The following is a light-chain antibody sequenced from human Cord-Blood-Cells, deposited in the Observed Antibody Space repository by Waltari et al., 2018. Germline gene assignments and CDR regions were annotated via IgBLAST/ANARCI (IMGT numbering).Light chain of an antibody. Sequence: QSALTQPASVSGSPGQSITISCTGTSSDVGGYNYASWYQQHPGKAPKLMIYDVRNRPSGVSNRFSGSKSGNTASLTISGLQAEDEADYYCSSYTSSSRVFGGGTKLTVL. CDR2: DVR. CDR3: SSYTSSSRV. J-gene: IGLJ3*02. V-gene: IGLV2-14*01. CDR1: SSDVGGYNY.